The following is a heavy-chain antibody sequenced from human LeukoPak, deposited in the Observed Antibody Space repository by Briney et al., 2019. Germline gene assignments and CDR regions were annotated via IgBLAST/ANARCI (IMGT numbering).Heavy chain of an antibody. CDR3: AREGEATILPFDI. CDR1: GGSISSGGYY. Sequence: PSQTLSLTCTVSGGSISSGGYYWSWIRQPPGKGLEWIGYIYHSGSTYYNPSLKSRVTISVDRSKNQFSLKLSSVTAADTAVYYCAREGEATILPFDIWGQGTMVTVSS. V-gene: IGHV4-30-2*01. CDR2: IYHSGST. J-gene: IGHJ3*02. D-gene: IGHD1-26*01.